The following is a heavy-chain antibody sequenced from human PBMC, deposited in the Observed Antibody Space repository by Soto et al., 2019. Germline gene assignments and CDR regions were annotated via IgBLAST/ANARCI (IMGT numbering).Heavy chain of an antibody. V-gene: IGHV3-23*01. Sequence: GGSLRLSCAASGFNFGASWMAWVRQAPGKGLEWVSAISGSGGSTYYADSVKGRFTISRDNSKNTLYLQMNSPRAEDTAVYYCAKDPDYDFWSGYVANWFDPWGQGTLVTVSS. CDR1: GFNFGASW. J-gene: IGHJ5*02. D-gene: IGHD3-3*01. CDR3: AKDPDYDFWSGYVANWFDP. CDR2: ISGSGGST.